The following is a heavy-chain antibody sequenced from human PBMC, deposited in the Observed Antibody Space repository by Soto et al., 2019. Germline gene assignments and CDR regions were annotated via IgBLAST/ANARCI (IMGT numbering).Heavy chain of an antibody. J-gene: IGHJ4*02. V-gene: IGHV4-59*01. Sequence: PSETLSLTCTVSGDFITTYYWTWIRQTPGKGLEWIGYVYYGGSTNYNPSLESRVTISIDSSKTQFSLRLSSVTAADTAVYYCARRDSTEWFYFDSWGQGTLVTVSS. CDR2: VYYGGST. D-gene: IGHD2-8*01. CDR1: GDFITTYY. CDR3: ARRDSTEWFYFDS.